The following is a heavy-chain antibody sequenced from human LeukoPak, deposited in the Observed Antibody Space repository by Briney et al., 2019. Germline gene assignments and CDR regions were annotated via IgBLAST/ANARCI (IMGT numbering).Heavy chain of an antibody. Sequence: GGSLRLSCVVSGFTVTNYWMSWVRQAPGKGLEWVANIKQDGSAEFYVDSVKGRFTISRDSAKNSLHLQMNSLRAEDTAVYYCARDGRFGELLFYYYYYYMDVWGKGTTVTVSS. D-gene: IGHD3-10*01. V-gene: IGHV3-7*01. CDR3: ARDGRFGELLFYYYYYYMDV. CDR1: GFTVTNYW. J-gene: IGHJ6*03. CDR2: IKQDGSAE.